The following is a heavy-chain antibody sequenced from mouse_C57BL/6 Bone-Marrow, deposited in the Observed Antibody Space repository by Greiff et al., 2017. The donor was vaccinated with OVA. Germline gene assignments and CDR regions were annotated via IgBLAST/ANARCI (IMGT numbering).Heavy chain of an antibody. J-gene: IGHJ1*03. CDR2: INPYNGDT. D-gene: IGHD2-4*01. CDR1: GYSFTGYF. Sequence: VQLQHSGPELVKPGDSVKISCKASGYSFTGYFMNWVMQSHGKSLEWIGRINPYNGDTFYNQKFKGKATLTVDKSSSTAHMELRSLTSEDSAVYYCAREGYDYDGDWYFDVWGTGTTVTVSS. V-gene: IGHV1-20*01. CDR3: AREGYDYDGDWYFDV.